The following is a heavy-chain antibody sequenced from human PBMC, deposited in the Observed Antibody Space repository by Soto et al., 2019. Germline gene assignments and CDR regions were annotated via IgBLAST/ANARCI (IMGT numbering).Heavy chain of an antibody. J-gene: IGHJ5*02. Sequence: EVQLLESGGGLVQPVGSLRLSCAASGFSFSSYAMSWVRQAPGKGLDWVSTISGSGGGTYYADSVKGRFTISRDNSKNTLDLQMNSLRAEDTAVYYCAKDQVEGYYDTGGSQGSWGQGTLVTVSS. D-gene: IGHD3-22*01. CDR2: ISGSGGGT. CDR3: AKDQVEGYYDTGGSQGS. CDR1: GFSFSSYA. V-gene: IGHV3-23*01.